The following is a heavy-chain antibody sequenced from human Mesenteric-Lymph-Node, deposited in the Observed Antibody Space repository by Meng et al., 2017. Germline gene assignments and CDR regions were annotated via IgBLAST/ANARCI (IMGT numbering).Heavy chain of an antibody. J-gene: IGHJ3*02. CDR2: IYYSGST. CDR3: ARDMGYDSSGYRRAFDI. D-gene: IGHD3-22*01. V-gene: IGHV4-59*01. Sequence: SETLSLTCTVSGGSISSYYWSWIRQPPGKGLEWIGYIYYSGSTNYNPSLKSRVTISVDTSKNQFSLKLSSVTAADTAVYYCARDMGYDSSGYRRAFDIWGQGTMVTVSS. CDR1: GGSISSYY.